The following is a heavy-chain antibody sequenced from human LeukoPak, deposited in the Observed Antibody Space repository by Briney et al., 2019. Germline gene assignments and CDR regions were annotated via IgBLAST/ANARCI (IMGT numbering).Heavy chain of an antibody. CDR2: INPNSGGT. CDR3: ARDQIRFVSGSYSALGY. V-gene: IGHV1-2*02. Sequence: GASVKVSCKASGYTFTGYYMHWVRQAPGQGLEWMGWINPNSGGTNYAQKFQGRVTMTRDTSISTAYMELSRLRSDDTAVYYCARDQIRFVSGSYSALGYWGQGTLVTVSS. J-gene: IGHJ4*02. D-gene: IGHD3-10*01. CDR1: GYTFTGYY.